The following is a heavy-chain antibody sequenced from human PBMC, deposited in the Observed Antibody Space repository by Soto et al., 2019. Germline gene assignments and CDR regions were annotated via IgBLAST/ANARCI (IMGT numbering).Heavy chain of an antibody. D-gene: IGHD2-21*01. Sequence: SETLSLTCAVYSRSFRDYYWTWIRQPPRKGMEFIGEINHSGTTHYNPSLKSRVTISVDPSKNHFSLKMNSVTAADTAVYYCARSPKSTDFPYYCDFWGQGTLGAVSS. CDR3: ARSPKSTDFPYYCDF. CDR1: SRSFRDYY. V-gene: IGHV4-34*01. CDR2: INHSGTT. J-gene: IGHJ4*02.